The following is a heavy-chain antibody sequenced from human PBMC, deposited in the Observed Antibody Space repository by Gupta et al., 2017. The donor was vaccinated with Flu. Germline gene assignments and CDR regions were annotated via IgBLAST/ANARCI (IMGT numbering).Heavy chain of an antibody. CDR2: FDPEDGET. V-gene: IGHV1-24*01. Sequence: QVQLVQSGAEVKKPGASVKVSCKVSGSTLTELSMHWVRQAPGKGLEWMGGFDPEDGETIYAKKFQGRVTMTEDTATDTAYMELSRLRSEETAVDYCATTPGVVYADYPPQLRPNAGVGFDYWGQGTLVTVSS. CDR3: ATTPGVVYADYPPQLRPNAGVGFDY. J-gene: IGHJ4*02. CDR1: GSTLTELS. D-gene: IGHD2-8*02.